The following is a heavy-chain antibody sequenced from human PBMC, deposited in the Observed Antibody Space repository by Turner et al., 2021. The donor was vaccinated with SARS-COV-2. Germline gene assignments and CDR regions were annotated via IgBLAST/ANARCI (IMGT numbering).Heavy chain of an antibody. CDR2: ISSDGSKK. V-gene: IGHV3-30*18. D-gene: IGHD6-25*01. CDR1: GFTFSSYG. Sequence: QVQLVESGGGVVQPGRSLRLSCAASGFTFSSYGMHWVRQAPGKGLEWMAVISSDGSKKYYADSVKGRFTISRDNSKNTLYLQMSSLRAEDTAVYYCAKCGYQYYHYYYMDVWGKGTTVTVS. CDR3: AKCGYQYYHYYYMDV. J-gene: IGHJ6*03.